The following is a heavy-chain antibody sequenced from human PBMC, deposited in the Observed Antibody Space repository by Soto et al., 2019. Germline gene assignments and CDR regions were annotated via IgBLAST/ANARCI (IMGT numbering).Heavy chain of an antibody. D-gene: IGHD6-13*01. J-gene: IGHJ6*02. CDR2: LSGSGVST. V-gene: IGHV3-23*01. Sequence: GGSLRLSCAASGFTFRDYAMSWVRQAPGKGLEWVAGLSGSGVSTYYAESVKGRFTISRDNSKNMLYLQMNSLRVEDTAVYYCSREGSLYSFYYGMGVWGHGTTVTVSS. CDR3: SREGSLYSFYYGMGV. CDR1: GFTFRDYA.